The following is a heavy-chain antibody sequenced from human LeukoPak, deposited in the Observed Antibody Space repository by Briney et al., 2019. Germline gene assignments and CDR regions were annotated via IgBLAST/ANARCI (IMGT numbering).Heavy chain of an antibody. D-gene: IGHD6-6*01. CDR1: GGSFSGYY. V-gene: IGHV4-34*01. J-gene: IGHJ5*02. CDR3: ARRADSSSYQP. CDR2: INHSGST. Sequence: SETLSLTCAVYGGSFSGYYWSWIRQPPGKGLERIGEINHSGSTNYNPSLKSRVTISVDTSKNQFSLKLSSVTAADTAVYYCARRADSSSYQPWGQGTLVTVSS.